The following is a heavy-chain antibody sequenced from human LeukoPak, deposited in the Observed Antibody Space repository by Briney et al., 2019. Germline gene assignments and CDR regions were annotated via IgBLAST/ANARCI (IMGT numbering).Heavy chain of an antibody. D-gene: IGHD3-10*01. J-gene: IGHJ6*02. V-gene: IGHV1-18*01. CDR1: GYTFTSYG. CDR3: ARGFEVSGIYYGMDV. Sequence: EASVKVSCKASGYTFTSYGISWVRQAPGQGLEWMGWISAYNGNTNYAQKLQGRATMTTDTSTSTAYMELRSLRSDDTAVYYCARGFEVSGIYYGMDVWGQGTTVTVSS. CDR2: ISAYNGNT.